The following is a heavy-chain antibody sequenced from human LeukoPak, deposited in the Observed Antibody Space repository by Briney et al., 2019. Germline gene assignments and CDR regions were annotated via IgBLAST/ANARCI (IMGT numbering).Heavy chain of an antibody. CDR2: IYYSGST. CDR3: ARVKQWLVSHWYFDL. Sequence: SETLSLTCTVSGHSVSDYYWNWVRQPPGKGLEWIGYIYYSGSTNYNPSLKSRVTISVDTSKNQFSLKLRSVTAADTAVYYCARVKQWLVSHWYFDLWGRGTLVTVSS. V-gene: IGHV4-59*02. J-gene: IGHJ2*01. CDR1: GHSVSDYY. D-gene: IGHD6-19*01.